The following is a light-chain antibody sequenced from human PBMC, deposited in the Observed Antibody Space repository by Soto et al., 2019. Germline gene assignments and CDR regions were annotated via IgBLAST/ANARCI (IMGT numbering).Light chain of an antibody. Sequence: DVVMTQSTLSLPVTLGQPASISCRSSQSLVHSDGNTYLNWFHQRPGQSQRRLIYKVSNRDSGVPERFSGSGSDAHCTLKISGVESEDVGVYYCMQGTHWPPYTFGQGNKRELK. CDR2: KVS. CDR1: QSLVHSDGNTY. J-gene: IGKJ2*01. CDR3: MQGTHWPPYT. V-gene: IGKV2-30*02.